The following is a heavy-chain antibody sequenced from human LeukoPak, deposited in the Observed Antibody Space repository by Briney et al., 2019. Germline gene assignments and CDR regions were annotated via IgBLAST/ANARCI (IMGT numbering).Heavy chain of an antibody. D-gene: IGHD1/OR15-1a*01. CDR1: GFTFSIYS. V-gene: IGHV3-21*01. CDR2: ITGSSSYI. Sequence: GGSLRLSCAASGFTFSIYSMNWVRQAPGKGLEWVSSITGSSSYIYYADSVKGRFTISRDNAKNSLYLQMNSLRAEDTAVYYCARDRVNTGFYYGMDVWGQGTTVTVSS. J-gene: IGHJ6*02. CDR3: ARDRVNTGFYYGMDV.